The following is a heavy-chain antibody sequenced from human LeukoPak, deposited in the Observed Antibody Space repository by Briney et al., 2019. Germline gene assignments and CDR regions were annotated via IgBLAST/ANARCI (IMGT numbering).Heavy chain of an antibody. V-gene: IGHV3-74*01. CDR2: INSDGSSP. D-gene: IGHD5-18*01. CDR1: GFTFSDYW. J-gene: IGHJ4*02. CDR3: ATSGYSYGWYYFDF. Sequence: PGGSLRLSCAASGFTFSDYWMFWVRQAPGKGLVWVARINSDGSSPAYADSVKGRFTISRDNAKNTLYLQMNSLRAEDTAVYYCATSGYSYGWYYFDFWGQGTLVTVSS.